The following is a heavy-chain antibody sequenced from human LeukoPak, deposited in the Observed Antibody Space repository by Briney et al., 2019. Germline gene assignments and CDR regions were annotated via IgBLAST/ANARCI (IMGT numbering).Heavy chain of an antibody. CDR3: AKPHRAYYYIDV. Sequence: PGGSLRLSCATSGLTFRTYAMSWVRQPPGKGLEWVSAISGSGGSTYYADSVKGRFTISRANSKNTLYLQMNSMRAEDTTVNYCAKPHRAYYYIDVWGKGNTVTISS. V-gene: IGHV3-23*01. CDR2: ISGSGGST. J-gene: IGHJ6*03. CDR1: GLTFRTYA.